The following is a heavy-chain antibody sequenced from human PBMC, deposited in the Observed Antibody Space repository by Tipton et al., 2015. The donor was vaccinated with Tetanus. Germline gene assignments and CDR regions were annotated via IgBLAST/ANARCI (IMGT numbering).Heavy chain of an antibody. Sequence: GLVKPSETLSLTCTVSGDSIGRTSPYWGWIRQPPGKGLEWIGYMYHSGQAYYNSSLKSRVVILVDTSKNQFSLKLSSVTAADTAVYYCARYSIVATSNNWFDPWRQGTLVTVSS. CDR2: MYHSGQA. CDR1: GDSIGRTSPY. CDR3: ARYSIVATSNNWFDP. J-gene: IGHJ5*02. D-gene: IGHD5-12*01. V-gene: IGHV4-30-4*08.